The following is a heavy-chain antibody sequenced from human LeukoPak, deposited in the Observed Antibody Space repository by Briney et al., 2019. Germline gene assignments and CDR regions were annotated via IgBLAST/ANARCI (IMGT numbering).Heavy chain of an antibody. CDR1: GFTFSRYA. V-gene: IGHV3-64*01. CDR3: ARDRYYCDSSGYPDY. D-gene: IGHD3-22*01. Sequence: GGSLRLSCAASGFTFSRYAMNWVRQAPGKGLGYVSAISSNGGTTYYANSVKDRFTISRDNAKNSLYLQMNSLRAEDTAVYYCARDRYYCDSSGYPDYWGQGTLVTVSS. J-gene: IGHJ4*02. CDR2: ISSNGGTT.